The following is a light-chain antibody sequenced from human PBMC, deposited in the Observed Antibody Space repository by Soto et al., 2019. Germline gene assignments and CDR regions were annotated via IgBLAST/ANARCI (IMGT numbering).Light chain of an antibody. Sequence: QSVLTQPASVSGSPGQSITISCTGTRSDVGAHNFVSWYQHHPGKAPKLIIYDVSNRPSGVPTRFSGSKSGNTATLTISGLPAEDEADYYCNASTVTNVYVFGTGTKVTVL. CDR2: DVS. CDR3: NASTVTNVYV. V-gene: IGLV2-14*01. CDR1: RSDVGAHNF. J-gene: IGLJ1*01.